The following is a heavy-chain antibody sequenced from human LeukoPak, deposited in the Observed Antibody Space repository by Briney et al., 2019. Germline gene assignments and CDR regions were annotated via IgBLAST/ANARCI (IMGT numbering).Heavy chain of an antibody. CDR3: VRGANRYDP. J-gene: IGHJ5*02. V-gene: IGHV4-39*07. CDR2: IHYSGNT. CDR1: GGSISSSSYH. Sequence: SETLSLTCSVSGGSISSSSYHWGWVRQPPGKGLEWIGTIHYSGNTYYNPSLKSRVIISVDTSKNQFSLKLNSVTAADTAVYYCVRGANRYDPWGQGTLVTVSS.